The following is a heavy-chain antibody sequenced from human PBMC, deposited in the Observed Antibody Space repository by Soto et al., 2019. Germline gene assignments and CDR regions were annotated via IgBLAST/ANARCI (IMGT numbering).Heavy chain of an antibody. CDR3: VRVVAIPGYPDN. V-gene: IGHV1-69*14. CDR2: IVPTVDTS. J-gene: IGHJ4*02. D-gene: IGHD5-12*01. Sequence: QVQLVQSGAEVRQPASSVKVSCKTSGATFSSYAITWVRQAPGQGLEWMGGIVPTVDTSTYAQKFQGRVTISADKFTKTVYMELSSLRSYDTAVYYCVRVVAIPGYPDNWGQGTLVTVSS. CDR1: GATFSSYA.